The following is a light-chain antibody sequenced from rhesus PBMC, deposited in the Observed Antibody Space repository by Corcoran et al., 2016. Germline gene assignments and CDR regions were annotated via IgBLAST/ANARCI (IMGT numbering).Light chain of an antibody. J-gene: IGKJ3*01. CDR3: THHTSNPPT. CDR2: AES. Sequence: DIQMTKSPSSLSAAVGDRVTITCQASQGISNWLAWYQPKPGKAPKLLVYAESNLKSGVPSRFSGCGSRTEFTLTISSLQPADFAHYYCTHHTSNPPTFCPGTKLGI. V-gene: IGKV1-33*02. CDR1: QGISNW.